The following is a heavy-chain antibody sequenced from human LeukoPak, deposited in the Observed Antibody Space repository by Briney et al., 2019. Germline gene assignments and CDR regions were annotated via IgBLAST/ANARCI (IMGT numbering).Heavy chain of an antibody. J-gene: IGHJ5*02. CDR3: AKGGPEASAELTWFDP. CDR1: GGSISSYY. D-gene: IGHD1-14*01. V-gene: IGHV4-59*01. CDR2: IYYSGST. Sequence: SETLSLTCTVSGGSISSYYWSWIRQPPGKGLEWIGYIYYSGSTNYNPSLKSRVTISVDTSKNQFSLKLSSVTAADTAVYYCAKGGPEASAELTWFDPWGQGTRVTVSS.